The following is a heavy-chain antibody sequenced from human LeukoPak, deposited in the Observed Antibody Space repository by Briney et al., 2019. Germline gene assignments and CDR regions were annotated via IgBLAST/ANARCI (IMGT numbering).Heavy chain of an antibody. J-gene: IGHJ4*02. D-gene: IGHD6-13*01. Sequence: GGSLRLSCAASGFTFSSYWMHWVRQAPGRGLVWVSRINSDGYSISYADSVKGRFTISRDNAKNSLYLQMNSLRAEDTAVYYCVASTGYSSSWFYFDYWGQGTLVTVSS. CDR1: GFTFSSYW. CDR2: INSDGYSI. CDR3: VASTGYSSSWFYFDY. V-gene: IGHV3-74*01.